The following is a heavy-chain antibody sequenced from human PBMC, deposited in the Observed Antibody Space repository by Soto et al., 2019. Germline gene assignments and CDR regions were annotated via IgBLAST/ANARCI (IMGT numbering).Heavy chain of an antibody. CDR3: ARGYCLSTTCYLDY. CDR2: INHRGTT. D-gene: IGHD2-2*01. Sequence: SETLSLTCAVFGGSLRDYYWTWIRQPPGKGLEWIAEINHRGTTNYNPSLKSRVTISADTSKNQFSLNLSSVTAADTAVYYCARGYCLSTTCYLDYWGQGALVTVS. CDR1: GGSLRDYY. V-gene: IGHV4-34*01. J-gene: IGHJ4*02.